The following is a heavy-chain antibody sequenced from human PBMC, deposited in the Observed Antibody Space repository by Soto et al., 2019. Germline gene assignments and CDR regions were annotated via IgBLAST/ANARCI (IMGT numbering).Heavy chain of an antibody. D-gene: IGHD6-13*01. J-gene: IGHJ4*02. Sequence: LRLSCDASGFTFSDYAMSWVRQSPGKGLEWASGISGVGGSTYYPDSVKGRFTISRDNSRNTVYLQMNNLTADDTAVYYCAKQRVGSSWYRDFDLWGQGTLVTVSS. CDR2: ISGVGGST. CDR1: GFTFSDYA. V-gene: IGHV3-23*01. CDR3: AKQRVGSSWYRDFDL.